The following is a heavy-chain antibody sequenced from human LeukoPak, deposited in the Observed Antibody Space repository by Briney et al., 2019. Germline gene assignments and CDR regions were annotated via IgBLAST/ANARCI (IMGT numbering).Heavy chain of an antibody. CDR2: INPSGGST. D-gene: IGHD5-18*01. CDR3: ATAYNYGRDAFDI. CDR1: GYTFTSYY. J-gene: IGHJ3*02. V-gene: IGHV1-46*01. Sequence: GASVKVSCKASGYTFTSYYMHWVRQAPGQGLERMGIINPSGGSTSYAQKFQGRVTMTRDTSTSTVYMELSSLRSEDTAVYYCATAYNYGRDAFDIWGQGTMVTVSS.